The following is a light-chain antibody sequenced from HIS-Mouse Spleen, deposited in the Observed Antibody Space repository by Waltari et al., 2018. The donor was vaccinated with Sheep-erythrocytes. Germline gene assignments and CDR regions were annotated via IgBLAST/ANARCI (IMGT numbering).Light chain of an antibody. CDR3: CSYAGSYNHV. CDR2: DVS. V-gene: IGLV2-11*01. Sequence: QSALTQPRSVSGSPGQSVTISCTGTSSDAGGYNYVSWYQQHPGKAPKLMIYDVSKRPSGVLDRLSGYKSGHTASLTISGLQAEDEADYYCCSYAGSYNHVFATGTKVTVL. J-gene: IGLJ1*01. CDR1: SSDAGGYNY.